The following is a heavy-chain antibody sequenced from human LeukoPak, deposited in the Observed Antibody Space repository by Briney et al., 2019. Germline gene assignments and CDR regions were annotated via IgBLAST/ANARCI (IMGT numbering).Heavy chain of an antibody. CDR2: IYSGGST. Sequence: GGSLRLSCAASGFTVSSNYMSWVRQAPGKGLEWVSVIYSGGSTYYADSVKGRFTISRDNSKNTLYLQMNGLRAEDTAVYYCAKVGVAVAAPDLDYWGQGTLVTVSS. V-gene: IGHV3-53*01. J-gene: IGHJ4*02. D-gene: IGHD6-19*01. CDR1: GFTVSSNY. CDR3: AKVGVAVAAPDLDY.